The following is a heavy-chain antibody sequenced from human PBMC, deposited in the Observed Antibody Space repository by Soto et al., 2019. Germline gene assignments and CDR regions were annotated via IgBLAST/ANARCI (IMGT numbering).Heavy chain of an antibody. CDR1: GGSISSGGYY. CDR2: IYYSGST. J-gene: IGHJ4*02. Sequence: PSETLSLTCTVSGGSISSGGYYWSWIRQHPGKGLEWIGYIYYSGSTYYNPSLKSRVTISVDTSKNQFSLKLSSVTAADTAVYYCARDSPRMATIDGETGTFDYWGQGTLVTVSS. CDR3: ARDSPRMATIDGETGTFDY. D-gene: IGHD5-12*01. V-gene: IGHV4-30-4*08.